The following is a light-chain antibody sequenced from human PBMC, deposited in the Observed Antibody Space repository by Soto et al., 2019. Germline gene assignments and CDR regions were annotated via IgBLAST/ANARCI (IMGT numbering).Light chain of an antibody. CDR2: DAS. CDR3: QQCATSPLA. Sequence: EIVLTQSPGTLSLSPGERATLSCRASQSVTKNYLAWYQQKPGQAPRLLIDDASRRATGIPDRFSGSGSGKDFTLTISRLEPKDSAVYYCQQCATSPLAFGQGTKVEIK. V-gene: IGKV3-20*01. J-gene: IGKJ1*01. CDR1: QSVTKNY.